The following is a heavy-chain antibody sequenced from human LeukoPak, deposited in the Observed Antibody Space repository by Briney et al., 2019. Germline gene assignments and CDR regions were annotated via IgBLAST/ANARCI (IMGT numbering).Heavy chain of an antibody. J-gene: IGHJ4*02. Sequence: SETLSLTCTVSGGSISSGSYYWSWIRQPAGKGLEWIGRIYTSGSTNYNPSLKSRVTISVDTSKNQFSLKLSSVTAADTAVYYCVRDGTAYSSSCYLDYWGQGTLVTVSS. CDR3: VRDGTAYSSSCYLDY. V-gene: IGHV4-61*02. CDR2: IYTSGST. CDR1: GGSISSGSYY. D-gene: IGHD6-13*01.